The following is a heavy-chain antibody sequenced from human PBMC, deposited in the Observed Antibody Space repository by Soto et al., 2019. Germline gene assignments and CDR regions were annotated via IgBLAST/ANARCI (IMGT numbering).Heavy chain of an antibody. CDR2: IWYDGSNK. CDR3: ARDLPHLHGDYDYFDY. Sequence: GGSLRLSCAASGFTFSSYGMHWVRQAPGKGLEWVAVIWYDGSNKYYADSVKGRFTISRDNSKNTLYLQMNSLRAEDTAVYYCARDLPHLHGDYDYFDYWGQGTLVTVSS. D-gene: IGHD4-17*01. J-gene: IGHJ4*02. V-gene: IGHV3-33*01. CDR1: GFTFSSYG.